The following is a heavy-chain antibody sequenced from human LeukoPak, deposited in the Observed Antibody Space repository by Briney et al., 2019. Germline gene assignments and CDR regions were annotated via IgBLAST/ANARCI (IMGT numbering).Heavy chain of an antibody. Sequence: SQTLSLTCTVSGGSISSGSYYWSWIRQPAGKGLEWNGRIYTSGSTNYNPSLKSRVTISVDTSKNHFSLKLNSVTAADTAVYYCARGGWNDFWSGPDAFDIWGQGTMVTVSS. CDR3: ARGGWNDFWSGPDAFDI. V-gene: IGHV4-61*02. J-gene: IGHJ3*02. CDR2: IYTSGST. CDR1: GGSISSGSYY. D-gene: IGHD3-3*01.